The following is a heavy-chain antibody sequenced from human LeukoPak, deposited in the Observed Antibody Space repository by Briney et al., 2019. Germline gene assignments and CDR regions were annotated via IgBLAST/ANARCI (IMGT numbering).Heavy chain of an antibody. CDR1: GGYISTYY. J-gene: IGHJ4*02. D-gene: IGHD3-10*01. CDR3: ARLGDYDSGSGGY. CDR2: IYYGGST. Sequence: SETLSLTCTVSGGYISTYYWGWIRQPPGKGLEWIGSIYYGGSTYYNPSLKSRVTILVDTSKNQFSLKLSSVTAADTAVYYCARLGDYDSGSGGYWGQGTLVTVSS. V-gene: IGHV4-39*01.